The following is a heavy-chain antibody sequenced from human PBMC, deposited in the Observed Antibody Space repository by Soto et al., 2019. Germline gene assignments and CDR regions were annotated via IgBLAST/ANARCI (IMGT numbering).Heavy chain of an antibody. CDR3: ARDSQGLLTIFGVVITPYGMDV. V-gene: IGHV3-33*01. J-gene: IGHJ6*02. CDR2: IWYDGSNK. CDR1: GFTFSSYG. Sequence: GGSLRLSCAASGFTFSSYGMHWVRQAPGKGLEWVAVIWYDGSNKYYADSVKGRFTISRDNSKNTLYLQMNSLRAEDTAVYYCARDSQGLLTIFGVVITPYGMDVWGQGTTVTVSS. D-gene: IGHD3-3*01.